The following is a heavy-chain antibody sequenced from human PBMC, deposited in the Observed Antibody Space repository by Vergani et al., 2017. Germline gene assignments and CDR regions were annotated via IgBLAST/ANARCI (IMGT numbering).Heavy chain of an antibody. CDR3: ARDRLRYLDY. D-gene: IGHD4-17*01. CDR2: IYYSGST. V-gene: IGHV4-59*01. CDR1: GGSISSYY. J-gene: IGHJ4*02. Sequence: QVQLQESGPGLVKPSETLSLTCTVSGGSISSYYWSWIRQPPGKGLEWIGYIYYSGSTTYNPSLKSRVTISVDTSKNQFSLKLSSVTAADTAVYYCARDRLRYLDYWGQGTLVTVSS.